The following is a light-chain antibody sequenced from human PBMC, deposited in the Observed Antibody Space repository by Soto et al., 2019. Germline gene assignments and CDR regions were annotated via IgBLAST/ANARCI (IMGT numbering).Light chain of an antibody. CDR1: TSDVGSYSL. J-gene: IGLJ1*01. CDR2: EGT. CDR3: CSYAGSATYV. V-gene: IGLV2-23*01. Sequence: QSVLTQPASVSGSPGQSITISCTGTTSDVGSYSLVPWYQQHPGKAPKLMIYEGTKRPSGVSNRFSGSKSGNTASLTISGLQAEDEADYYCCSYAGSATYVFGTGTKVTVL.